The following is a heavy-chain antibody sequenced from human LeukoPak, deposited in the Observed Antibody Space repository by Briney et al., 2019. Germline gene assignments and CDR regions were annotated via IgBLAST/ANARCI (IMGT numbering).Heavy chain of an antibody. D-gene: IGHD2-2*01. CDR2: IYYSGST. CDR3: ARDKYQLLSYYYGMDV. CDR1: GGSISSGDYY. V-gene: IGHV4-30-4*01. J-gene: IGHJ6*04. Sequence: SQTLSLTCTVSGGSISSGDYYLSWIRQPPVKGLEWIGHIYYSGSTYYNPSLKSRVTISVDTSRNQFSLKLSSVTAADTAVYYCARDKYQLLSYYYGMDVWGKGTTVTVSS.